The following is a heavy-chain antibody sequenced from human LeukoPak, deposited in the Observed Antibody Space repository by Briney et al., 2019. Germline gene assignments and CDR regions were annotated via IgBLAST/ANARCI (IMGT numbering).Heavy chain of an antibody. Sequence: GASVKVSCKASGYTFTSYDINWVRQATGQGLEWMGWMNPNSGNTGHAQKFQGRVSMTRNTSISTAYMELSSLKSEDTAVYYCARGGGYSYGILDYWAQGTPVTVSS. CDR3: ARGGGYSYGILDY. D-gene: IGHD5-18*01. CDR2: MNPNSGNT. J-gene: IGHJ4*02. V-gene: IGHV1-8*01. CDR1: GYTFTSYD.